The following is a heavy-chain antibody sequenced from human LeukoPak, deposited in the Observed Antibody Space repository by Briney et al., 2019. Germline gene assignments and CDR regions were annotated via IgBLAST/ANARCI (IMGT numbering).Heavy chain of an antibody. D-gene: IGHD2-15*01. Sequence: QPGRSLRLSCGASGFTFSSYAMHWVRQAPGKGLEWVAVISYDGSNKYYADSVKGRFTISRDNSKNTLYLQMNSLRAEDTAVYYCARELGSCGGSFDYWGQGTLVTVSS. CDR1: GFTFSSYA. CDR2: ISYDGSNK. CDR3: ARELGSCGGSFDY. V-gene: IGHV3-30-3*01. J-gene: IGHJ4*02.